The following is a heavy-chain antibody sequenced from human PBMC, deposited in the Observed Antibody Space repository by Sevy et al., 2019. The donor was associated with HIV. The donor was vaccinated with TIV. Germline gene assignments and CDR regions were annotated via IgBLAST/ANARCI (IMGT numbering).Heavy chain of an antibody. D-gene: IGHD1-26*01. V-gene: IGHV4-61*02. CDR1: GDSISSGNHW. Sequence: TLSLTCTVSGDSISSGNHWWSWIRQPAGKGLEWIGRIYTSVRTIYNPVLRSRVTMSVDTSTNQFFLNLNSVTDAETAVYYCARDGIRRDYYHGMDVWGQGTTVSVSS. CDR3: ARDGIRRDYYHGMDV. J-gene: IGHJ6*02. CDR2: IYTSVRT.